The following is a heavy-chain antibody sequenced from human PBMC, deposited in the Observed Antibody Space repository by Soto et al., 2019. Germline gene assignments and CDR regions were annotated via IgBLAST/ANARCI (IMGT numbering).Heavy chain of an antibody. CDR1: GFTFSDYF. CDR2: IKQDGNER. Sequence: EVQLVDSGGALVQPGASLRLSCAASGFTFSDYFMTWVRQAPGKGLEWVATIKQDGNERYYVDSVKGRFTISRDNAKNSLYLQMNALRAEDTAVYYCAIGHWLGCWGQGTLVTASS. CDR3: AIGHWLGC. J-gene: IGHJ4*02. V-gene: IGHV3-7*01. D-gene: IGHD6-19*01.